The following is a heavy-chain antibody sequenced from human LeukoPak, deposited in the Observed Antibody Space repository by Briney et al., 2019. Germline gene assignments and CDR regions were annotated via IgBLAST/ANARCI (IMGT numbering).Heavy chain of an antibody. CDR1: GXSISSSSYY. V-gene: IGHV4-39*01. Sequence: KPSETLSLTCTVSGXSISSSSYYWVWLRQPPRKGLEWIATIHYTGSTYYNPSLKSRVTISVDTPKNQFSLKLSSVTAADTAMYYCARYWGPYDNSGAYFDYWGQGTLVTVSS. J-gene: IGHJ4*02. CDR3: ARYWGPYDNSGAYFDY. D-gene: IGHD3-22*01. CDR2: IHYTGST.